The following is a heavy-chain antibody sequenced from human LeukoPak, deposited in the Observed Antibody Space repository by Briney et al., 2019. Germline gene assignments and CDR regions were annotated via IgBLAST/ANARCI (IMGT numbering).Heavy chain of an antibody. CDR2: IYTSGST. CDR3: ARQGLYFGGHDY. D-gene: IGHD3-10*01. Sequence: PSETLSLTCTVSGGSISSYYWSWIRQPPGKGLEWIGYIYTSGSTNYNPSLKSRVTISVDTSKNQFSLKLSSVTAADTAVYYCARQGLYFGGHDYWGQGTLVTVSS. J-gene: IGHJ4*02. CDR1: GGSISSYY. V-gene: IGHV4-4*09.